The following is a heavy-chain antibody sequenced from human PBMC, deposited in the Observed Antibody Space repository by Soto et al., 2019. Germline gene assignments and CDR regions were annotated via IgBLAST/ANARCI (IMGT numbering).Heavy chain of an antibody. D-gene: IGHD5-18*01. J-gene: IGHJ4*02. V-gene: IGHV1-3*01. CDR2: IHAGNGNT. CDR1: GYTFSSYA. Sequence: QVQLVQSGAEVKKPGASVKVSCKASGYTFSSYAMHWVRQAPGQRLEWMGWIHAGNGNTKYSQKFQGRVTITRNTAASKSNMALSRLRSDDTAVDYCASDRGYSYGYNWGQGTLVTISS. CDR3: ASDRGYSYGYN.